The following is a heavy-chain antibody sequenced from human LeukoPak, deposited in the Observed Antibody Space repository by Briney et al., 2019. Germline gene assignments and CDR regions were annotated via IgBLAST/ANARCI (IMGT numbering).Heavy chain of an antibody. CDR3: AREYILTAYFGDF. Sequence: ASVKVSCKASGYTFTGYYMHWVRQAPGQGLEWMGWINPNSGDTNYAQNFQGRVTMTRDTSISTAYMELSRLRSDDTAVYFCAREYILTAYFGDFWGQGTLLTVSS. CDR1: GYTFTGYY. CDR2: INPNSGDT. D-gene: IGHD3-9*01. V-gene: IGHV1-2*02. J-gene: IGHJ4*02.